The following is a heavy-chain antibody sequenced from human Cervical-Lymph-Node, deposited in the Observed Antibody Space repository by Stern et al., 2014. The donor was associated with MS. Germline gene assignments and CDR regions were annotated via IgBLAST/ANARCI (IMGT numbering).Heavy chain of an antibody. D-gene: IGHD5-12*01. CDR3: AGHSGYDQNWFDP. CDR1: GYSFTSYW. CDR2: IYPGDSDP. J-gene: IGHJ5*02. V-gene: IGHV5-51*01. Sequence: EVQLVESGAEVKKPGESLKISCKGSGYSFTSYWIGWVRQMHGKGLEWMGIIYPGDSDPRYSPSFQGQVTISADKSISTAYLQWSSLKASDTAMYYCAGHSGYDQNWFDPWGQGTLVTVSS.